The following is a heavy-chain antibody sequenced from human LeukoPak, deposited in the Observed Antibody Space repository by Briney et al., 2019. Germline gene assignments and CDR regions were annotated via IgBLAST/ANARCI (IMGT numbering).Heavy chain of an antibody. CDR3: ARGGVINWLDS. J-gene: IGHJ5*01. Sequence: ASVTVSCKASGYTFTNYGISWVRQAPGQGLEWMGWISTYSGNTNYARNLQGRVTMTTDTSTTTAYMELRSLRSDDTAVYYCARGGVINWLDSWGQGTLVTVSS. V-gene: IGHV1-18*01. D-gene: IGHD3-10*01. CDR2: ISTYSGNT. CDR1: GYTFTNYG.